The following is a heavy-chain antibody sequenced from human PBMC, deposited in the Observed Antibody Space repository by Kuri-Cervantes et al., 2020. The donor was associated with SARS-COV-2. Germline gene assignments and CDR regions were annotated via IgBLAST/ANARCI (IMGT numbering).Heavy chain of an antibody. Sequence: SVKVSCKASGGPLNNYVINWVRQAPGQGLEWMGRIIPIFETVNYAQKFQGRVTITADKSTSTGYMEVSSLTSEDTAVYYCARSSGRHLYSPSGNWFDPWGQGTRVTGAS. CDR2: IIPIFETV. CDR3: ARSSGRHLYSPSGNWFDP. V-gene: IGHV1-69*06. J-gene: IGHJ5*02. D-gene: IGHD3-10*01. CDR1: GGPLNNYV.